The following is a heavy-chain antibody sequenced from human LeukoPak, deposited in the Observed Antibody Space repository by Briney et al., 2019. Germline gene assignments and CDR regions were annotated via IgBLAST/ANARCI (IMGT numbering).Heavy chain of an antibody. J-gene: IGHJ4*02. CDR3: AKEWGVDYVLRY. D-gene: IGHD4-17*01. V-gene: IGHV3-23*01. CDR1: GFTFSNFG. Sequence: GGTLRLSCAASGFTFSNFGMSWVRQAPGKGLEWVSVISGSGGSTYYADSVKGRFTISRDNSKNTLYLQMNSLRADDTAVYYCAKEWGVDYVLRYWGQGTLVTVSS. CDR2: ISGSGGST.